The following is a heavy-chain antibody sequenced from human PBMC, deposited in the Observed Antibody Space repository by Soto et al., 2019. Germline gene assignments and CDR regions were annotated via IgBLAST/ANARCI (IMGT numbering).Heavy chain of an antibody. CDR2: IDPSDSYT. Sequence: ESLKISCKGSGYSFTSYWITWVRQMPGKGLEWMGRIDPSDSYTNYSPSFQGHVTISADKSISSAYLQWSSLKASDTAMYYCARSRYSSRWDWFDPWGQGTPVTVSS. J-gene: IGHJ5*02. CDR1: GYSFTSYW. CDR3: ARSRYSSRWDWFDP. V-gene: IGHV5-10-1*01. D-gene: IGHD6-13*01.